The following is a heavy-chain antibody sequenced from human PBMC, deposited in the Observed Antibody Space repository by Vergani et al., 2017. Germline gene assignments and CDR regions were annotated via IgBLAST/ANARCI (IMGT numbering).Heavy chain of an antibody. J-gene: IGHJ4*02. CDR3: AREYSSSVGFLAY. D-gene: IGHD6-6*01. V-gene: IGHV4-4*07. Sequence: QVQLQESGPGLVKPSETLSLTCIVSGGSISPYNWSWIRQPAGQGLEWIGRIYTSESTNYNPSLTSRVTMSVDTSKNQFSLKLSSVTAADTAVYYCAREYSSSVGFLAYWGQGTLVTVSS. CDR1: GGSISPYN. CDR2: IYTSEST.